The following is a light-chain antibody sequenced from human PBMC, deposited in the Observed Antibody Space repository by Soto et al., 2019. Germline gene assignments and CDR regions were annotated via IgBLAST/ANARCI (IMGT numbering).Light chain of an antibody. Sequence: QSALTQPRSVSGSPGQSVTISCTGTSSDVGNYNYVSWYRQHPGKAPKLMIYDVAQRPSGVPDRFSGSKSGNTASLTISGLQAEDEADYYCCSYAGSYTRVFGGGTKVTVL. CDR2: DVA. CDR3: CSYAGSYTRV. J-gene: IGLJ3*02. V-gene: IGLV2-11*01. CDR1: SSDVGNYNY.